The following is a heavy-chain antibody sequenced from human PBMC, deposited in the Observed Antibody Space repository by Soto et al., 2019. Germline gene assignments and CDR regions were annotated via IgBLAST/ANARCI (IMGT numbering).Heavy chain of an antibody. J-gene: IGHJ6*02. Sequence: SETLSLTYTVSGVSIRSGDYYRSWILHSPGRGLEWIGYIYYSENTYYNPSLKSRVAISGDTSKNQFSLKLSSVTAADTAVYYCARHEYYDILTGSYYYYGMDVWGQGTTVT. CDR3: ARHEYYDILTGSYYYYGMDV. CDR2: IYYSENT. D-gene: IGHD3-9*01. V-gene: IGHV4-30-4*01. CDR1: GVSIRSGDYY.